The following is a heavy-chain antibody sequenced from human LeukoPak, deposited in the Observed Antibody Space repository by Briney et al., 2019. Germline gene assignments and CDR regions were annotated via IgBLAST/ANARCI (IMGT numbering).Heavy chain of an antibody. J-gene: IGHJ4*02. Sequence: PGASLRLSCAASGFTFSSYALSWVRQAPGKGLEWVSAISGSGGSTYYADSVKGRLTISRDNSKNTLYLQMNSLRAEDTAVYYCAKTSPPYSSSWYGYWGQGTLVTVSS. CDR1: GFTFSSYA. CDR2: ISGSGGST. CDR3: AKTSPPYSSSWYGY. D-gene: IGHD6-13*01. V-gene: IGHV3-23*01.